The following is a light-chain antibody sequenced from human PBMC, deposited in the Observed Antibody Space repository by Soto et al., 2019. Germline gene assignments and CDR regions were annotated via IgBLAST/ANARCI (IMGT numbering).Light chain of an antibody. CDR2: GAS. CDR1: QSVSSN. J-gene: IGKJ1*01. CDR3: QQYNNWPRT. Sequence: EIVMTESPATLSVSPWERSTLSCRASQSVSSNSAWYQQKPGQAPRLLIYGASTRATGIPVRFSGSGSGTEFTLTISSLQSEDFAVYYCQQYNNWPRTFGQGTKVDIK. V-gene: IGKV3-15*01.